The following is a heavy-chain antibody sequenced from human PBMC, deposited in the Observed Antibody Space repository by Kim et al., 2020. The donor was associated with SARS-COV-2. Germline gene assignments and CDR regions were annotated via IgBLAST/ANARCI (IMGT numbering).Heavy chain of an antibody. D-gene: IGHD3-3*01. Sequence: GGSLRLSCAASGFTFSSYWMSWVRQAPGKGLEWVANIKQDGSEKYYVDSVKGRFTISRDNAKNSLYLQMNSLRAEDTAVYYCARDQSRITIFGVVINYYYMDVGGKGNTGTVS. CDR2: IKQDGSEK. J-gene: IGHJ6*03. V-gene: IGHV3-7*01. CDR1: GFTFSSYW. CDR3: ARDQSRITIFGVVINYYYMDV.